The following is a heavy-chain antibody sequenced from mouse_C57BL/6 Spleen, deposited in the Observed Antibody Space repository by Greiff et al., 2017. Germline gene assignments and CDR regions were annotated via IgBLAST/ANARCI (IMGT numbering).Heavy chain of an antibody. Sequence: EVQRVESGGGLVQPGGSLSLSCAASGFTFTDYYMSWVRQPPGKALEWLGFIRNKANGYTTEYSASVKGRFTISRDNSQSILYLQRNALRAEDSATYYCARFPSGWEDGYWYFDVWGTGTTVTVSS. CDR1: GFTFTDYY. J-gene: IGHJ1*03. CDR2: IRNKANGYTT. CDR3: ARFPSGWEDGYWYFDV. V-gene: IGHV7-3*01. D-gene: IGHD4-1*01.